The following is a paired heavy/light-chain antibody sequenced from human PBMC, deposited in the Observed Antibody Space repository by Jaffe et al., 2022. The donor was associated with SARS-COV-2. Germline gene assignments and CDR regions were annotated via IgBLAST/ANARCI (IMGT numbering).Heavy chain of an antibody. V-gene: IGHV3-30*09. CDR1: GFTFRKFA. CDR3: AREGVGASYQARREMDY. D-gene: IGHD1-26*01. J-gene: IGHJ4*02. Sequence: QVHLAQSGGGVVQPGGSLRLSCAASGFTFRKFAFHWVRQAPGKGLEWVAVIATDENIKYYAGSVQGRFAISRDYSRSTVFLQLNSLRTDDTAVYYCAREGVGASYQARREMDYWGQGTLVTVSS. CDR2: IATDENIK.
Light chain of an antibody. CDR3: QSYDNSRV. J-gene: IGLJ3*02. CDR2: ANN. CDR1: SSNIGAGYD. V-gene: IGLV1-40*01. Sequence: QSVLTQPPSVSGVPGQRVTISCTGSSSNIGAGYDVHWYQQFPGTAPKLLIYANNNRPSGVPDRFSGSKSGTSASLVINGLQADDEADYYCQSYDNSRVFGGGTRLTVL.